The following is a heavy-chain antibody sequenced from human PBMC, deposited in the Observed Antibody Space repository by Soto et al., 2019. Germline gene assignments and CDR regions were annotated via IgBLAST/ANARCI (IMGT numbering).Heavy chain of an antibody. V-gene: IGHV1-18*01. Sequence: ASVKLSCNASGYTFTSYGISWVRQAPGQGLEWMGWISAYNGNTNYAQKLQGRVTMTTDTSTSTAYMELRSLRSDDTAVYYCARDSHDFWSVLNWFDPWGQGTLVTVSS. CDR1: GYTFTSYG. J-gene: IGHJ5*02. CDR3: ARDSHDFWSVLNWFDP. CDR2: ISAYNGNT. D-gene: IGHD3-3*01.